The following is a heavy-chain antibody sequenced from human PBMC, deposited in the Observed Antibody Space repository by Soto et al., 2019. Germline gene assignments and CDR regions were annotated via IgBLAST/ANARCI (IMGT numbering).Heavy chain of an antibody. CDR2: IYYTGST. J-gene: IGHJ4*02. CDR3: ARYYPSSGLAY. Sequence: QVQLQESGPRLVKPSQTLSLTCTVSGGSISSGDYYWSWIRQPPGKGLEWIGYIYYTGSTYYNPSLKSRVTISVDTSKKQFSLKLNSVTAADTAVYYCARYYPSSGLAYWGQGTLVTVSA. D-gene: IGHD3-10*01. CDR1: GGSISSGDYY. V-gene: IGHV4-30-4*01.